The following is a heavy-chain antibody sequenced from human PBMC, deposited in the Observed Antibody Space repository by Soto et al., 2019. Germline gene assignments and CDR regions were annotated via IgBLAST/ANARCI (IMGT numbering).Heavy chain of an antibody. J-gene: IGHJ4*02. CDR1: GGTISSSSYC. CDR3: MLGSGWKDFDY. D-gene: IGHD3-22*01. CDR2: IYYSGST. V-gene: IGHV4-39*01. Sequence: PSETLPLTCAFSGGTISSSSYCWGWIRQPPGKGLEWIGSIYYSGSTYYNPSPKSRVTISVDTSKNQFSLKLSSVTAADTAVYYCMLGSGWKDFDYWGQGTLVTVSS.